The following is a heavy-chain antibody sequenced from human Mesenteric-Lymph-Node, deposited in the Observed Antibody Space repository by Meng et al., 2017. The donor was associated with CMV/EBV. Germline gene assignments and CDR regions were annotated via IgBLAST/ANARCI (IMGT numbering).Heavy chain of an antibody. CDR2: IIPIFGTA. D-gene: IGHD3-10*01. CDR3: ATNYGSGRIDQYYFDY. Sequence: SGGTFSSYAISWVRQAPGQGLEWMGGIIPIFGTANYAQKFQGRVTITTDESTSTAYMELSSLRSEDTAVYYCATNYGSGRIDQYYFDYWGQGTLVTVSS. V-gene: IGHV1-69*05. CDR1: GGTFSSYA. J-gene: IGHJ4*02.